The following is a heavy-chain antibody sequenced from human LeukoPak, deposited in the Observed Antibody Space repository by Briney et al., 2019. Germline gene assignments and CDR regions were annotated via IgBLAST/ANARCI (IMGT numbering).Heavy chain of an antibody. J-gene: IGHJ6*02. V-gene: IGHV1-69*04. CDR3: ASNRYYGSEYYYGMDA. D-gene: IGHD3-10*01. CDR1: GGTFSSYA. CDR2: IIPISGIA. Sequence: ASVKVSCKASGGTFSSYAISWVRQAPGQGLEWMGRIIPISGIANYAQKFQGRVTITADKSTSTAYMELSSLRSEDTAVYYCASNRYYGSEYYYGMDAWGQGTTVTVSS.